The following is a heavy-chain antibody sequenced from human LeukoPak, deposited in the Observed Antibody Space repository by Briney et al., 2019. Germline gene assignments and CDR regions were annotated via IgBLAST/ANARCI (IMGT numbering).Heavy chain of an antibody. CDR1: GYRFNSYW. Sequence: GESLKISFKGSGYRFNSYWIGWVRQMPGKGLEWMGIIYPGDSDNRYSTSFQGQVTISADKSISTAYLQWSSLKASDTAMYYCARLNPDCSGGSCYSRDYYYYGMDVWGKGTTVTVSS. V-gene: IGHV5-51*01. CDR3: ARLNPDCSGGSCYSRDYYYYGMDV. D-gene: IGHD2-15*01. J-gene: IGHJ6*04. CDR2: IYPGDSDN.